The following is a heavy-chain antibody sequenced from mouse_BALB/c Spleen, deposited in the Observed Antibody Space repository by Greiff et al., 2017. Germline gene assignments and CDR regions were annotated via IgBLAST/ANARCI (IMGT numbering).Heavy chain of an antibody. V-gene: IGHV7-3*02. CDR1: GFTFTDYY. Sequence: EVQVVESGGGLVQPGGSLRLSCATSGFTFTDYYMSWVRQPPGKALEWLGFIRNKANGYTTEYSASVKGRFTISRDNSQSILYLQMNTLRAEDSATYDCAREVPFAYWGQGTLVTVSA. CDR3: AREVPFAY. CDR2: IRNKANGYTT. J-gene: IGHJ3*01.